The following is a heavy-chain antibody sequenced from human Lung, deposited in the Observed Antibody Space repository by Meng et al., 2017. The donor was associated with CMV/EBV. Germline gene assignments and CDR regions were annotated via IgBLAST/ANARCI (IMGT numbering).Heavy chain of an antibody. CDR2: IKSKTDGGTT. V-gene: IGHV3-15*01. Sequence: GGPLRLSCAASGFPFSNAWMSWVPQAPGKGLEWVGRIKSKTDGGTTDYAAPVKGRFTVSRDDSKNTLYLQMNSLKTEDTAVYYCTTHEYCSSTSYYPPFDYWGQGTLVTVSS. CDR3: TTHEYCSSTSYYPPFDY. D-gene: IGHD2-2*01. CDR1: GFPFSNAW. J-gene: IGHJ4*02.